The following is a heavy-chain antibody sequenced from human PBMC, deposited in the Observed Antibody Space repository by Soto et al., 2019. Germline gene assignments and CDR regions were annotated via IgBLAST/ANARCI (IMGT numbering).Heavy chain of an antibody. V-gene: IGHV3-30-3*01. D-gene: IGHD3-3*01. Sequence: QVQLVESGGGVVQPGRSLRLSCAASGFTFSSYAMHWVRQAPGKGLEWVAVISYDGSNKYYADSVKGRFTISRDNSKNTLYLQMNSLRAEDTAVYYCARDWSGQRLYYYYGMDVWDQGTTVTVSS. CDR3: ARDWSGQRLYYYYGMDV. CDR1: GFTFSSYA. CDR2: ISYDGSNK. J-gene: IGHJ6*02.